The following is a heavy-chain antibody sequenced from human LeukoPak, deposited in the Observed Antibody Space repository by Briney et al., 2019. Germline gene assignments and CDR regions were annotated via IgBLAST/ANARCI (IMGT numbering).Heavy chain of an antibody. CDR3: ARSRNRPYYYYGMDV. Sequence: SETLSLTCAVYGGSSSGYYWSWIRQPPGKGLEWIGEINHSGSTNYNPSLKSRVTISVDTSKNQFSLKLSSVTAADTAVYYSARSRNRPYYYYGMDVWGQGTTVTVSS. CDR1: GGSSSGYY. V-gene: IGHV4-34*01. J-gene: IGHJ6*02. CDR2: INHSGST.